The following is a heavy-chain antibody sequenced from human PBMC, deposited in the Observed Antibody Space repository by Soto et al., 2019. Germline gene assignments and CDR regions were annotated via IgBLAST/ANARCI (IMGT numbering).Heavy chain of an antibody. J-gene: IGHJ3*02. V-gene: IGHV4-31*03. CDR1: GGSISSGGYY. D-gene: IGHD2-21*02. Sequence: SETLSLTCTVSGGSISSGGYYWSWIRQHPGKGLEWIGYIYYSGSTYYNPSLKSRVTISVDTSKNQFSLKLSSVTAADTAVYYCARTYCGGDCYFAFDIWGQGTMVTVSS. CDR3: ARTYCGGDCYFAFDI. CDR2: IYYSGST.